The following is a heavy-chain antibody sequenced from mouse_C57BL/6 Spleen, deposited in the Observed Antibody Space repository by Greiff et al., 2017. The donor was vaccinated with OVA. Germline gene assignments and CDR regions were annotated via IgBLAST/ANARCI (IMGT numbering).Heavy chain of an antibody. J-gene: IGHJ4*01. CDR1: GYAFSSYW. Sequence: VQLQQSGAELVKPGASVKISCKASGYAFSSYWMNWVKQRPGKGLEWIGQIYPGDGDTNYNRKFKGKATLTADKSSSTAYMQLSSLTSEDSAVYFCAKTAQATEAMDYWGQGTSVTVSS. D-gene: IGHD3-2*02. CDR3: AKTAQATEAMDY. V-gene: IGHV1-80*01. CDR2: IYPGDGDT.